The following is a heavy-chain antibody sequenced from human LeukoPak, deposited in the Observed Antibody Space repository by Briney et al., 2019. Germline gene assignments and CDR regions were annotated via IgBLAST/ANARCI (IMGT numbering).Heavy chain of an antibody. Sequence: PGGSLRLSCAASGFTFSSYAMSWVRLALGKGLEWVSSITGSGGTTYYADSVKGRFTISRDNAKNSLYLQMNSLRAEDTAVYYCARVPGYSSSSGGWGQGTLVTVSS. J-gene: IGHJ4*02. CDR1: GFTFSSYA. V-gene: IGHV3-23*01. CDR3: ARVPGYSSSSGG. CDR2: ITGSGGTT. D-gene: IGHD6-6*01.